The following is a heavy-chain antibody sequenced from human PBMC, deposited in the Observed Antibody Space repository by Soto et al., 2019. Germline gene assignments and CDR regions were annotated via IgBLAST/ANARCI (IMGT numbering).Heavy chain of an antibody. D-gene: IGHD3-10*01. J-gene: IGHJ4*02. Sequence: GSLRLSCAASGFTFISAWMNWVRQAPGKGLEWVGHIKSESEVGTTSYAAPVKGRFTISRDDSKNTVYLQMSSLKIEDTAVYYCAADTPSFGQGELEYWGQGALVTVSS. CDR2: IKSESEVGTT. CDR1: GFTFISAW. CDR3: AADTPSFGQGELEY. V-gene: IGHV3-15*01.